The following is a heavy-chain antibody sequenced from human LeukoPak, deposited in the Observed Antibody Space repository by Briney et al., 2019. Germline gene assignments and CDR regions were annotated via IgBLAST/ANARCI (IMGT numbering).Heavy chain of an antibody. CDR1: GFTFSNAW. CDR3: TRVLLWFGELLPFDY. Sequence: GGSLRLSCAASGFTFSNAWMSWVRQAPGKGLEWVGRIKSKTDGGTTDYAAPVKGRFTISRDDSKNTLYLQMNSLKTEDTAVYYCTRVLLWFGELLPFDYWGQGTLVTVSS. D-gene: IGHD3-10*01. CDR2: IKSKTDGGTT. J-gene: IGHJ4*02. V-gene: IGHV3-15*01.